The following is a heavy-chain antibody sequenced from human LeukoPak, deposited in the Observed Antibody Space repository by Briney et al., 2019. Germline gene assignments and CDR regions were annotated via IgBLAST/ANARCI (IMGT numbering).Heavy chain of an antibody. V-gene: IGHV1-2*02. Sequence: ASVTVSCKASGYTFTGYYLHWVGQAPGQGLEWMGWINPNSGGTNNAQNYQGRDTITSDTYLSTAYMELSRLRSDDTAVYYWARVVTAAPECFDYWGQGTLVTVSS. CDR3: ARVVTAAPECFDY. CDR2: INPNSGGT. CDR1: GYTFTGYY. J-gene: IGHJ4*02. D-gene: IGHD2-2*01.